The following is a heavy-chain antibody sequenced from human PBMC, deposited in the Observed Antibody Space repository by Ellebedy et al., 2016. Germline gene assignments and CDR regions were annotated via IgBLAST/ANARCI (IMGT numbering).Heavy chain of an antibody. V-gene: IGHV3-7*01. D-gene: IGHD1-1*01. J-gene: IGHJ4*02. CDR3: ARSVVHMERHGGVSRGSFEY. CDR1: GFTFSSYW. Sequence: GESLKISCAASGFTFSSYWMSWVRQAPGKGLEWVANIKQDGSEKYYVDSVKGRFTISRDNAKNSLYLQMNSLRAEETAVYYCARSVVHMERHGGVSRGSFEYWGQGTLVTVAS. CDR2: IKQDGSEK.